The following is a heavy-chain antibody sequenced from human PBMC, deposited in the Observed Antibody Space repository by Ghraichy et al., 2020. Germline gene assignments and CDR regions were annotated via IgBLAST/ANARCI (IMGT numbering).Heavy chain of an antibody. V-gene: IGHV3-23*01. Sequence: GSLRLSCAASGFTFSSYAMSWVRQAPGKGLEWVSAISGSGGSTYYADSVKGRFTISRDNSKNTLYLQMNSLRAEDTAVYYCARGVKYGSGYYYSWGQGTLVTVSS. CDR1: GFTFSSYA. D-gene: IGHD3-22*01. CDR3: ARGVKYGSGYYYS. CDR2: ISGSGGST. J-gene: IGHJ4*02.